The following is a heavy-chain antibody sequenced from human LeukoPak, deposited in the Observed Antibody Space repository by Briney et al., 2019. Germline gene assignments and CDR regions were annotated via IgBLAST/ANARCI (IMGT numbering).Heavy chain of an antibody. Sequence: SETLSPTCTVSGGSISSSSYYWGWIRQPLGKGLEWLGSIYYSGSTYYNPSLKSRVTISVDTSKNQFSLKLSSVTAADTAVYYCARQGSYYDSSGYSLDAFDIWGQGTMVTVSS. D-gene: IGHD3-22*01. V-gene: IGHV4-39*01. CDR1: GGSISSSSYY. CDR2: IYYSGST. CDR3: ARQGSYYDSSGYSLDAFDI. J-gene: IGHJ3*02.